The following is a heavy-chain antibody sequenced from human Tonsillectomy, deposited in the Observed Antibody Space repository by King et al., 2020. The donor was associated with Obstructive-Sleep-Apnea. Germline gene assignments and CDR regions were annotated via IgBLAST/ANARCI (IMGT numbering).Heavy chain of an antibody. V-gene: IGHV3-33*06. Sequence: QVQLVESGGGVVQPGRSLRLSCAASGFTFSNYGMHWVRQAPGKGLEWVAVIWYDGSKKYYADSVKGRFTISRDNSKNTLYLQMNSLRAEDTAVYYCAKALAYCAGDCYPHDGFDIWGPGTMVTVSS. D-gene: IGHD2-21*02. J-gene: IGHJ3*02. CDR1: GFTFSNYG. CDR3: AKALAYCAGDCYPHDGFDI. CDR2: IWYDGSKK.